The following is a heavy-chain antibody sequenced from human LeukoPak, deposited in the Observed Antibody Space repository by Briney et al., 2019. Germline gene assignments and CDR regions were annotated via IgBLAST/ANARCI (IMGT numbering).Heavy chain of an antibody. D-gene: IGHD4-17*01. CDR2: ISGSGGST. CDR3: AKEVGDYGPPHDAFDI. CDR1: GFTFSNYA. V-gene: IGHV3-23*01. Sequence: GGSLRLSCAASGFTFSNYAMGWVRQTGKGLEWVSGISGSGGSTYYAGSAKGRFTISRDNSKNTLYLQMNSLRADDTAVYNCAKEVGDYGPPHDAFDIWGQGTRVTVSS. J-gene: IGHJ3*02.